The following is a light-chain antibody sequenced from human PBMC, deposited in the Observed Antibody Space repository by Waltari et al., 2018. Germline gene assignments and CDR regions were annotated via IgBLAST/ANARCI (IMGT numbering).Light chain of an antibody. J-gene: IGLJ2*01. Sequence: SYELAQPPSLSVSPGQTATITCPGNSLGDEHTSWYQHKAGQSPVLVIYQDSRRPSEIPARFSGSNSGNTATLTISGTQPMDEADYYCQAWDNNVVVFGGGTKLTVL. CDR3: QAWDNNVVV. CDR1: SLGDEH. V-gene: IGLV3-1*01. CDR2: QDS.